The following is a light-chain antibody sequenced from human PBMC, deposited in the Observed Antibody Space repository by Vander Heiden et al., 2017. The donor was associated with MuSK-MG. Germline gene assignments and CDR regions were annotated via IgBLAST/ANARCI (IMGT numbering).Light chain of an antibody. Sequence: DIPFTQSPSFLSASVGDRVTLTCRASQGISNYLAWYQQKPGKAPKLLIFEASTLESGVPTRFSGSGSGTEFTLTISSLQPEDFATYYCQQYDSYTLTFGHGTKVEIK. V-gene: IGKV1-9*01. CDR2: EAS. CDR1: QGISNY. CDR3: QQYDSYTLT. J-gene: IGKJ3*01.